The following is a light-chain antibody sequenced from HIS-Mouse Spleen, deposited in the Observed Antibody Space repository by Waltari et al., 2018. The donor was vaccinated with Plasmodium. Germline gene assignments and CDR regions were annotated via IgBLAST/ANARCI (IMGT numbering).Light chain of an antibody. CDR2: DAS. CDR3: QVWDSSSDHVV. J-gene: IGLJ2*01. Sequence: SYVLTQPPSVSVAPGQTARITCGGAKIGRKRVEWYQQKPGQAPLLVVYDASDRPSGSPERCSGSNSGNTATLTISRVEAGDEADYYCQVWDSSSDHVVFGGGTKLTVL. V-gene: IGLV3-21*02. CDR1: KIGRKR.